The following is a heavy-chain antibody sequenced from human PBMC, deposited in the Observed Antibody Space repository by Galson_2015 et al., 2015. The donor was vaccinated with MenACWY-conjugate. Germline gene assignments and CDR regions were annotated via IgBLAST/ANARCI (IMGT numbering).Heavy chain of an antibody. J-gene: IGHJ6*02. Sequence: QSGAEVKKPGESLRISCKGSGYSFTSYWIGWVRQMPGKGLEWMGIIYPGDSDTRYSPSFQGQVTISADKSISTAYLQWSSLKASDTAMYYCARCVTPGVVVVAAVDPHMDVWGQGTTVTVSS. V-gene: IGHV5-51*01. D-gene: IGHD2-15*01. CDR1: GYSFTSYW. CDR2: IYPGDSDT. CDR3: ARCVTPGVVVVAAVDPHMDV.